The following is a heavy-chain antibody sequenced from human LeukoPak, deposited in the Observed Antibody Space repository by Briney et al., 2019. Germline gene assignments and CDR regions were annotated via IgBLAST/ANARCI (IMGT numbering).Heavy chain of an antibody. J-gene: IGHJ4*02. CDR3: ATGYSYGSIFDY. CDR2: IYYSGST. Sequence: SETLSLTYTVSGGSISSSSYYWGWIRQPPGKGLEWVGGIYYSGSTYYNPSLKSRVPISVDTSKNQFSLKLSSVTAADTAVYYCATGYSYGSIFDYWGQGTLVTVSS. D-gene: IGHD5-18*01. CDR1: GGSISSSSYY. V-gene: IGHV4-39*01.